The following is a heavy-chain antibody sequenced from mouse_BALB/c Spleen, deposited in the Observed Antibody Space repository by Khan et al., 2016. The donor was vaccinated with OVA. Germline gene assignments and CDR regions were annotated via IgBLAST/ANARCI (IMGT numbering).Heavy chain of an antibody. D-gene: IGHD2-1*01. CDR3: TRSLLCYGNSNQAWFAY. V-gene: IGHV1S81*02. CDR2: INTTNGGT. Sequence: QVQLQQPGAELVKPGASVKLSCKASGYTFTNFYMYWVRQRPGQGLEWIGQINTTNGGTNFNEKFKTKATLTVDKSSSTANLQLSSLTSVDSAVYDLTRSLLCYGNSNQAWFAYWGQGTLVTVSA. J-gene: IGHJ3*01. CDR1: GYTFTNFY.